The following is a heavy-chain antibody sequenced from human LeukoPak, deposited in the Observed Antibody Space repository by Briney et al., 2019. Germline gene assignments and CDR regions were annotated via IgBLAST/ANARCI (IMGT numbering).Heavy chain of an antibody. CDR2: INAGNGNT. D-gene: IGHD3-3*01. CDR3: ARSLWSAYYHPSYYYYYGMDV. Sequence: ASVKVSCKASGYTFTSYAMHWVRQAPGQRLEWMGWINAGNGNTKYSQKFQGRVTITRDTSASTAYMELSSLRSEDTAVYYCARSLWSAYYHPSYYYYYGMDVWGHGTTVTVSS. CDR1: GYTFTSYA. V-gene: IGHV1-3*01. J-gene: IGHJ6*02.